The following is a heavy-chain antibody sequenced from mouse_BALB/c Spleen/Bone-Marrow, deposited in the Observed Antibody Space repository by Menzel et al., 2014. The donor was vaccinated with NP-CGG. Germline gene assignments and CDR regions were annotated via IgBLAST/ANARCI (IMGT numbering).Heavy chain of an antibody. CDR1: GFSLTSYG. CDR3: AGNQGNYVSWFAY. CDR2: IWSGGST. J-gene: IGHJ3*01. D-gene: IGHD2-1*01. Sequence: VQLQQSGPGLVQPSQSLSITCTVSGFSLTSYGVHWVRQSPGKGLEWLGVIWSGGSTDYNAALISRLSISKDNSKSQVFFKMNSLQANDTAIYYCAGNQGNYVSWFAYWGQGTLVTVSA. V-gene: IGHV2-2*02.